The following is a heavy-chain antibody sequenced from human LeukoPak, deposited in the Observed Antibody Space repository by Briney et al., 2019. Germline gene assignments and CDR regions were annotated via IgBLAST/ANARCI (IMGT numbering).Heavy chain of an antibody. V-gene: IGHV1-69*01. CDR3: ARYSYGQHYFDY. CDR2: IIPIFGTA. D-gene: IGHD5-18*01. Sequence: SVKVSCKASGGTFSSYAISWVRQAPGQGLEWMGGIIPIFGTANYAQKFQGRVTITADESTSTAYMELSSLRSEDTAVYYCARYSYGQHYFDYWGQGTLVTVSS. CDR1: GGTFSSYA. J-gene: IGHJ4*02.